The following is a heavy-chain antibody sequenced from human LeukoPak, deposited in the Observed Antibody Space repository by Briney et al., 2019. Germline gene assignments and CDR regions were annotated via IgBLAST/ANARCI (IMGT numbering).Heavy chain of an antibody. Sequence: SVKVSCKASGGSFSNYVITWVRQAPGQGFEWMGGIIPIVRSTNYAQLFQGRLTLTADKLTSTFYMELRSLTSADTAVYYCARGSRCLKGACLPFDPWGQGTLVTVSS. D-gene: IGHD2-2*01. V-gene: IGHV1-69*06. CDR3: ARGSRCLKGACLPFDP. J-gene: IGHJ5*02. CDR1: GGSFSNYV. CDR2: IIPIVRST.